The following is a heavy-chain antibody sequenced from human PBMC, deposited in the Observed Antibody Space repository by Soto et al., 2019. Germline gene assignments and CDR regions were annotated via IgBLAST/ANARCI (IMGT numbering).Heavy chain of an antibody. CDR2: ISTSISTI. CDR1: GFTFSNYG. J-gene: IGHJ4*02. V-gene: IGHV3-48*02. D-gene: IGHD1-26*01. Sequence: EVLLVESGGGLVQPGGSLRLSCAASGFTFSNYGMNWVRQAPGKGLEWVSYISTSISTIYYADSVKGRFTISRDNAENSLYLQMNSLRDEDTAVYYCAREVGWEVLKSFDYWGQGTLVTVSS. CDR3: AREVGWEVLKSFDY.